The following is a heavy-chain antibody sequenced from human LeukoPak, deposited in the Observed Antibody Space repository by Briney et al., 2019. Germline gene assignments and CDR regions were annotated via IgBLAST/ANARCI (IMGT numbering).Heavy chain of an antibody. CDR3: ASHSPPDENMGYGDAGY. D-gene: IGHD4-17*01. V-gene: IGHV1-69*01. CDR1: GGTLSSYA. CDR2: IIPIFGTA. Sequence: SVKVSCMASGGTLSSYAISWVRQAPGQGLEWMGGIIPIFGTANYAQKFQGRVTITADESTSTAYMEPSSLRSEDTAVYYCASHSPPDENMGYGDAGYWGQGTLVTVSS. J-gene: IGHJ4*02.